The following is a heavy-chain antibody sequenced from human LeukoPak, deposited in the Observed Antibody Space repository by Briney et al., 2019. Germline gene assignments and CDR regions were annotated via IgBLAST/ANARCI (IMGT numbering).Heavy chain of an antibody. J-gene: IGHJ6*03. CDR3: ARGPRGYCSSTSCYVYYYYYMDV. Sequence: PSETLSLTCAVYGGSFSGYYWSWIRQPPGKGLEWIGEINHSGSTNYNPSLKSRVTISVDTSKNQFSLKLSSVTAADTAVYYCARGPRGYCSSTSCYVYYYYYMDVWGKGTTVTVSS. D-gene: IGHD2-2*01. CDR1: GGSFSGYY. CDR2: INHSGST. V-gene: IGHV4-34*01.